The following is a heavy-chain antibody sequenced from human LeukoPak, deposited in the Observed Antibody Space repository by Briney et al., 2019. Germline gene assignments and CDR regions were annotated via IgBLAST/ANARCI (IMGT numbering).Heavy chain of an antibody. J-gene: IGHJ4*02. CDR1: GFTFSSYS. D-gene: IGHD3-22*01. CDR2: ISSSSSYI. CDR3: ARQTYYDSSGYYSPY. Sequence: GGSLRLSCAASGFTFSSYSMDWVRQAPGKGLEWVSSISSSSSYIYYADSVKGRFTISRDNAKNSLYLQMNSLRAEDTAVYYCARQTYYDSSGYYSPYWGQGTLVTVSS. V-gene: IGHV3-21*01.